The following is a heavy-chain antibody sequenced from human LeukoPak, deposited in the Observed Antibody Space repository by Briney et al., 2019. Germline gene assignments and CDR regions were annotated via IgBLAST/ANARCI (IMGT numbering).Heavy chain of an antibody. Sequence: ASVKVSCKASGYTFTSYDINWVRQANGQGLEWMGWMNPNSSNTGYAQKFQGRVTMTRNTSISTAYMDLGSLRSEDTAVYYCARFYFNYPDVWGKGTTVTVSS. CDR3: ARFYFNYPDV. D-gene: IGHD3-10*01. V-gene: IGHV1-8*01. J-gene: IGHJ6*03. CDR1: GYTFTSYD. CDR2: MNPNSSNT.